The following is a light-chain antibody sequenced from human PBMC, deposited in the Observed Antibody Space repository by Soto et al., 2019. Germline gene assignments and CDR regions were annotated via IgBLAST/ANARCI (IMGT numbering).Light chain of an antibody. CDR3: QQRSDWPWT. J-gene: IGKJ1*01. V-gene: IGKV3-11*01. CDR2: GAS. Sequence: EIVMTQSPATLSLSPGERATLSCRASQSVGKYLVWYQQKPGQAPRLLIYGASSRATGIPDRFSGSGSGTDFTLTISNVEPEDFAVYYCQQRSDWPWTFGQGTKVDIK. CDR1: QSVGKY.